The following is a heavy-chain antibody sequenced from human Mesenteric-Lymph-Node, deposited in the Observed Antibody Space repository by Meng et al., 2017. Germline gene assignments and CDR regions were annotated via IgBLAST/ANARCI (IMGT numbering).Heavy chain of an antibody. J-gene: IGHJ4*02. Sequence: QGHVVQSGAEVKKPGASVKVSCKASGYSLSSSGITWVRQASGQGLEWMGWFSVYNGNTNYAQKFQGRVTMTRDTSISTAYLELSRLISDDTAVYYCARDKVGCSSTSCYIDYWGQGTLVTVSS. CDR3: ARDKVGCSSTSCYIDY. V-gene: IGHV1-18*01. CDR2: FSVYNGNT. D-gene: IGHD2-2*02. CDR1: GYSLSSSG.